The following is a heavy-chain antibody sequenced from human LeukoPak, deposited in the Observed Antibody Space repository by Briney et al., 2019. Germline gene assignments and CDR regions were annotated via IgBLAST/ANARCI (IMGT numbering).Heavy chain of an antibody. D-gene: IGHD3-9*01. CDR3: ATEGDILTAPSGAFDI. CDR2: FDPEDGET. V-gene: IGHV1-24*01. J-gene: IGHJ3*02. Sequence: ASVKVSCKVSGYTLTELSMHWVRQAPGKGLEWMGGFDPEDGETIYAQKFQGRVTMTEDTSTDTAYMELSSLRSEDTAVYYCATEGDILTAPSGAFDIWGQGTMVTVSS. CDR1: GYTLTELS.